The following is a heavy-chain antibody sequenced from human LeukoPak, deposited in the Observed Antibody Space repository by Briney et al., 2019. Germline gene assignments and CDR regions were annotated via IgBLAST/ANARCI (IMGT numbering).Heavy chain of an antibody. D-gene: IGHD3-10*01. CDR2: INTDGTTT. Sequence: PGGSLRLSCGASGFTFSSYWMHWVRQAPGKGLVWVSRINTDGTTTDHADSVKGRFTISRDNSKNTLYLQMNSLRAEDTAVYYCAKDGLPGYGMDVWGQGTTVTVSS. CDR1: GFTFSSYW. CDR3: AKDGLPGYGMDV. V-gene: IGHV3-74*01. J-gene: IGHJ6*02.